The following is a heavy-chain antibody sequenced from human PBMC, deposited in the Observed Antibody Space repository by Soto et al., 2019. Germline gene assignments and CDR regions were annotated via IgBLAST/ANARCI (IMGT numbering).Heavy chain of an antibody. D-gene: IGHD6-6*01. CDR3: ARAALRGYYFDY. Sequence: EVQLVESGGGLVQPGGSLRLSCAASGFTFSSYWMSWVRQAPGKGLEWVANIKQDGSEKYYVDSVKGRFTISRDNAKNSLYLQMNSLRAEEPAVYYCARAALRGYYFDYWGQGTLVTVSS. CDR2: IKQDGSEK. V-gene: IGHV3-7*03. J-gene: IGHJ4*02. CDR1: GFTFSSYW.